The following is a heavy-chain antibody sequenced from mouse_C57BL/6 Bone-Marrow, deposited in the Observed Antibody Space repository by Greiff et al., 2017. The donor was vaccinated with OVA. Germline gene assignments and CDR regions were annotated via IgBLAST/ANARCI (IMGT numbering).Heavy chain of an antibody. Sequence: QVQLQQPGAELVMPGASVKLSCKASGYTFTSYWMHWVKQRPGQGLEWIGEIDPSDSYTNYNQKFKGKSTLTVDKSSSTAYMQLSSLTSEASAVYYCARGGFAYWGQGTLVTVSA. CDR1: GYTFTSYW. CDR3: ARGGFAY. V-gene: IGHV1-69*01. CDR2: IDPSDSYT. J-gene: IGHJ3*01.